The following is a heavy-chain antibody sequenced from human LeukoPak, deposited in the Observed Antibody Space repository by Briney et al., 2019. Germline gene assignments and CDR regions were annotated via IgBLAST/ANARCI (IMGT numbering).Heavy chain of an antibody. J-gene: IGHJ4*02. D-gene: IGHD4-17*01. V-gene: IGHV1-46*01. CDR3: ARDSAAISTVTHFDY. Sequence: ASVKVSCKASGYTFTSYYMHWVRQAPGQGLEWMGIINPSGGSTSYAQKFQGRVTMTRDMSTSTVYMELSSLRSEDTAVYYCARDSAAISTVTHFDYWGQGTLVTVSS. CDR2: INPSGGST. CDR1: GYTFTSYY.